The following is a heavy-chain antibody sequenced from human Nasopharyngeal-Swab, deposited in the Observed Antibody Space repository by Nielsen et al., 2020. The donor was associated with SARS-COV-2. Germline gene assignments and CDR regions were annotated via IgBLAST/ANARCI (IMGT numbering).Heavy chain of an antibody. V-gene: IGHV1-69*04. CDR3: ARDLKTGVVTPGYFQH. CDR1: GGTFSSYA. CDR2: IIPILGIA. J-gene: IGHJ1*01. D-gene: IGHD4-23*01. Sequence: SVKVSCKASGGTFSSYAISWVRQAPGQGLEWMGRIIPILGIANYAQKFQGRVTITADKSTSTAYMELSSLRSEDTAVYYCARDLKTGVVTPGYFQHWGQGTLVTVSS.